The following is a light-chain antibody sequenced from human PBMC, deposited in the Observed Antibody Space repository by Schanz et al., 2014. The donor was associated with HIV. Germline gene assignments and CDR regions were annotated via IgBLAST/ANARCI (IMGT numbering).Light chain of an antibody. CDR1: SSDVGGYDF. V-gene: IGLV2-14*01. CDR2: EVS. J-gene: IGLJ2*01. CDR3: NSYTRTSTPV. Sequence: QSALTQPASVSGSPGQSITISCTGTSSDVGGYDFVSWYQQHPGKAPKLMIYEVSKRPSGVSNRFSGSKSGNTASLTISGLQAEDEADYYCNSYTRTSTPVFGGGTKLTVL.